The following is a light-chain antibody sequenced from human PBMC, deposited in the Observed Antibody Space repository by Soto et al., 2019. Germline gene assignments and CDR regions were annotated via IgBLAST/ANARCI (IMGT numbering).Light chain of an antibody. CDR2: DAS. Sequence: DIQMTQSPSTLSASVGDRVTITCRASQSISNWLAWYQQRPGKAPKLLIYDASTLESWVPSRFSGSGSGTEFTLTISGLRPDDFATYSCQQDNPYSYTSGQGTKL. CDR3: QQDNPYSYT. J-gene: IGKJ2*01. V-gene: IGKV1-5*01. CDR1: QSISNW.